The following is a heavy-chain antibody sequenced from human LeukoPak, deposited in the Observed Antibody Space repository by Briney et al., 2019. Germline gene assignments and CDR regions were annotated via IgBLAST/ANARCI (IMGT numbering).Heavy chain of an antibody. CDR2: INPNSGGT. J-gene: IGHJ3*02. V-gene: IGHV1-2*02. Sequence: ASVKVSRKASGYTFTGYYMHWVRQAPGQGLEWMGWINPNSGGTNYAQKFQGRVTMTRDTSISTAYMELSRLRSDDTAVYYCARGLATYDSSGYTAFDIWGKGTMVTVS. CDR1: GYTFTGYY. CDR3: ARGLATYDSSGYTAFDI. D-gene: IGHD3-22*01.